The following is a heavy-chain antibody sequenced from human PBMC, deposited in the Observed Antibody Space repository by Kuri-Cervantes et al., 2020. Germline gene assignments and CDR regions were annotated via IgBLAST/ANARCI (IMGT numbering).Heavy chain of an antibody. CDR3: ARRPPESAFDY. CDR2: IYYSGST. J-gene: IGHJ4*02. Sequence: SETLSLTCTVSGGSVSSGSYYWSWIRQPPGKGLEWIGYIYYSGSTNYNPSLKSRVTISVDTSKNQFSLKLSSVTAADTAVYYCARRPPESAFDYWGQGTLVTSPQ. V-gene: IGHV4-61*01. CDR1: GGSVSSGSYY.